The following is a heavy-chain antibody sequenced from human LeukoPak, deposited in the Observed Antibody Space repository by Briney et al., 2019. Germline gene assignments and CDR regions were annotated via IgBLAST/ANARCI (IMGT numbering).Heavy chain of an antibody. Sequence: GASVKVSCKASGYTFTSYGISWVRQAPGQGLEWMGRINPNSGGTNYAQKFQGRVTMTRDTSISTAYMELSRLRSDDTAVYYCARVRDFWSGAFDPWGQGTLVTVSS. CDR1: GYTFTSYG. CDR3: ARVRDFWSGAFDP. D-gene: IGHD3-3*01. J-gene: IGHJ5*02. V-gene: IGHV1-2*06. CDR2: INPNSGGT.